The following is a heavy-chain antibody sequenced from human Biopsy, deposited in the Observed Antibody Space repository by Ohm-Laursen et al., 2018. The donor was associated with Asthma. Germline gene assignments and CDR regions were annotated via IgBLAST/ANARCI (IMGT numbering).Heavy chain of an antibody. D-gene: IGHD3-9*01. Sequence: TLSLTCAVSDASINSGGYSWNWIRQPPGKGLGLIAYLFSSGTTSHNPSLKSRVTISVDRSQRQFSLKVKSVTAADTAVYYCARMNTLIQAANYFSYAMDVWGQGTTVTVSS. CDR1: DASINSGGYS. J-gene: IGHJ6*02. V-gene: IGHV4-30-2*01. CDR3: ARMNTLIQAANYFSYAMDV. CDR2: LFSSGTT.